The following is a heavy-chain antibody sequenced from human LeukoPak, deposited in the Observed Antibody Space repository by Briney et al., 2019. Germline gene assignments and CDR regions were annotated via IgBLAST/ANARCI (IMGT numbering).Heavy chain of an antibody. D-gene: IGHD3-16*01. CDR2: VYSGGST. Sequence: GGSPRLSCAASGFTVSSNYMSWVRQAPGKGLEWVSVVYSGGSTYYADSVKGRFTISRDNSKNTLCLQMNSLRAEDTAVYYCARAVSGSSPSDYWGQGTLVTVSS. J-gene: IGHJ4*02. CDR1: GFTVSSNY. V-gene: IGHV3-53*01. CDR3: ARAVSGSSPSDY.